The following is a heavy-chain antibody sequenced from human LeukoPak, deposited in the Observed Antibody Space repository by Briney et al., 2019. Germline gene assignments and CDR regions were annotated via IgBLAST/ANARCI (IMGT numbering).Heavy chain of an antibody. CDR2: ISGGSDYI. CDR1: GFTFSSYS. Sequence: GGSLRLSCAGSGFTFSSYSLNWVRQAPGKGLEWVSSISGGSDYIYYADSVKGRFTISRDNAKNSLYLQMNSLRAEDTAVYYCAREAIVVVPAANPGAFDIWGQGTMVTVSS. V-gene: IGHV3-21*01. CDR3: AREAIVVVPAANPGAFDI. J-gene: IGHJ3*02. D-gene: IGHD2-2*01.